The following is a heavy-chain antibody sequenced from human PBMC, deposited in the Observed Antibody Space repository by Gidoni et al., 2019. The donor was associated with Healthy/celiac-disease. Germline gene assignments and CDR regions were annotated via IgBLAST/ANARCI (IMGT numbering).Heavy chain of an antibody. Sequence: QVQLQQSGPGLVQPSGTLSLTCLASCGSISSSNWWSGVRQPPGKGLEWIGESYHSGSTNHNPSRKSRVTISVDKSKNQFSLKLSSVTAADTAVYYCATYSSSWYGGAFDIWGQGTMVTVSS. J-gene: IGHJ3*02. CDR2: SYHSGST. CDR3: ATYSSSWYGGAFDI. V-gene: IGHV4-4*02. CDR1: CGSISSSNW. D-gene: IGHD6-13*01.